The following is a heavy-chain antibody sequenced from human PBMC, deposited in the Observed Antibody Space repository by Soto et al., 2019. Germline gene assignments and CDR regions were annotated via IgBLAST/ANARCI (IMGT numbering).Heavy chain of an antibody. CDR3: ATGSMRSGYYYYYYGMDV. Sequence: ASVKVSCKASGYTFPSHYMNWVRQAPGQGHEWMGIINPSGGSTSYAQKFQGRVTMTRDTSTSTVYMELSSLRAEDTAVYYCATGSMRSGYYYYYYGMDVWGQGTTVTVSS. V-gene: IGHV1-46*01. CDR1: GYTFPSHY. J-gene: IGHJ6*02. CDR2: INPSGGST.